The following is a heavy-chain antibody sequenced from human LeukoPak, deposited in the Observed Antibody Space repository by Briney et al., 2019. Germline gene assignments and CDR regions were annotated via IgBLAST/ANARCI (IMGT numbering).Heavy chain of an antibody. V-gene: IGHV3-48*01. D-gene: IGHD1-26*01. Sequence: PGGSLRLSCAASGFTFSDYSMNWVRQAPGKGLEWISYIGIDSGNTNYADSVKGRFTISGDKAKNSLYLQMNSLRAEDTAVYYCARVRAGALDIWGQGTMVTVSS. CDR1: GFTFSDYS. CDR3: ARVRAGALDI. J-gene: IGHJ3*02. CDR2: IGIDSGNT.